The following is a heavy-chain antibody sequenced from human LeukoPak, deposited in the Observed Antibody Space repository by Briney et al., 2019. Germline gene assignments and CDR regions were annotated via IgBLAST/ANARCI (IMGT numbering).Heavy chain of an antibody. Sequence: PGGSLRLSCAASGFTFSSYSMNWVRQAPGKGLEWVSYISSSSSTIYYADSVKGRFTISRDNAKNSLYLQMNSLRAEDTAVYYCASPGWVDDYYYYMDVWGKGTTVTVSS. CDR3: ASPGWVDDYYYYMDV. CDR2: ISSSSSTI. J-gene: IGHJ6*03. D-gene: IGHD6-19*01. CDR1: GFTFSSYS. V-gene: IGHV3-48*01.